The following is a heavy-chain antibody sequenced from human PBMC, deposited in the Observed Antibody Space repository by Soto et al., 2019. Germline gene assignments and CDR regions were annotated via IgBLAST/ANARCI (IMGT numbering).Heavy chain of an antibody. CDR2: IYHSGST. D-gene: IGHD3-10*01. CDR3: ARWSFTAQKPFDL. Sequence: SETLSLTCAVSGGSISSSNWWSWVRQPPGKGLEWIGEIYHSGSTNYNPSLKSRVTISVDKSKNQFSLKLSSVTAADAAVYYCARWSFTAQKPFDLWGQGTLDTVSS. V-gene: IGHV4-4*02. CDR1: GGSISSSNW. J-gene: IGHJ5*02.